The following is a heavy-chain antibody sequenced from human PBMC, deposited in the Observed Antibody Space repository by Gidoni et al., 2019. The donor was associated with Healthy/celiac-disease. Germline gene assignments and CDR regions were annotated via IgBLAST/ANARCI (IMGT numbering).Heavy chain of an antibody. CDR3: ASLVGATTYYYYYMDV. J-gene: IGHJ6*03. Sequence: EVQLVECGGGLIQPGGSLRLSCAASGFTVSSNYMSWVRQAPGKGLEWVSVIYSGGSTYYADSVKGRFTIARDNSKNTLYLQMNSLRAEDTAVYYCASLVGATTYYYYYMDVWGKGTTVTVSS. D-gene: IGHD1-26*01. V-gene: IGHV3-53*01. CDR2: IYSGGST. CDR1: GFTVSSNY.